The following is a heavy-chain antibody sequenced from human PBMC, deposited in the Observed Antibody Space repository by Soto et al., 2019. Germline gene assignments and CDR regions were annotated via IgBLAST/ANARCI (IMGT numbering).Heavy chain of an antibody. J-gene: IGHJ4*02. CDR2: ISYDGSEK. CDR1: GFALSDYA. D-gene: IGHD3-10*01. Sequence: GGSLRLSCEASGFALSDYAMHWVRQAPGEGLEWVAIISYDGSEKKYADSVKGRFTISRDSCKDTVYLQMSSLTGNDTAVYYCARDLLAAYSHSGMIDYWGQGSLVTVSS. V-gene: IGHV3-30*14. CDR3: ARDLLAAYSHSGMIDY.